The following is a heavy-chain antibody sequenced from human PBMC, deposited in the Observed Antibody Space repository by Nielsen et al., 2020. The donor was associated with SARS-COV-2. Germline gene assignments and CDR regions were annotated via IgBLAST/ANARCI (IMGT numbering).Heavy chain of an antibody. J-gene: IGHJ3*01. CDR1: GFTLSNYE. CDR3: ARVQALPFNDVFDL. Sequence: GESLKISCVASGFTLSNYELVWGRQAPGQGLEWVSYINRDTGTKTYADSVRGRFTISRDNARNSLNLQMNSLRAQDTAVYYYARVQALPFNDVFDLWGRGTRVTVSS. CDR2: INRDTGTK. V-gene: IGHV3-48*03.